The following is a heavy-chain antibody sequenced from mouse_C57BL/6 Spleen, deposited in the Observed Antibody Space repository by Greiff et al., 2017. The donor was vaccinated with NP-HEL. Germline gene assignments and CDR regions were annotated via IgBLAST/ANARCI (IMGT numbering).Heavy chain of an antibody. J-gene: IGHJ3*01. V-gene: IGHV14-1*01. Sequence: EVQLQESGAELVRPGASVKLSCTASGFNIKDYYMHWVKQRPEQGLEWIGRIDPEDGDTEYAPKFQGKATMTADTSSNTAYLQLSSLTSEDTAVYYCTTDGPMGLLTWFAYWGQGTLVTVSA. D-gene: IGHD2-3*01. CDR1: GFNIKDYY. CDR3: TTDGPMGLLTWFAY. CDR2: IDPEDGDT.